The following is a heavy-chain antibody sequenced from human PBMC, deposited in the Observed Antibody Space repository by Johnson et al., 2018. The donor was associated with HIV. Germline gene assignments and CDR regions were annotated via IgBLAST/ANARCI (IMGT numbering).Heavy chain of an antibody. D-gene: IGHD3-10*01. CDR2: ISYDGNNN. J-gene: IGHJ3*02. Sequence: QVQLVESGGGVVQPGRSLRLSCAASGFTFSSYGMHWVRQAPGKGLEWVAVISYDGNNNHYADSVKGRFAISRDNSKNSLYLQLSSLRSEDTAVYSCARDSGVPGNDAFDIWGQGTMVTVSS. CDR3: ARDSGVPGNDAFDI. CDR1: GFTFSSYG. V-gene: IGHV3-30*03.